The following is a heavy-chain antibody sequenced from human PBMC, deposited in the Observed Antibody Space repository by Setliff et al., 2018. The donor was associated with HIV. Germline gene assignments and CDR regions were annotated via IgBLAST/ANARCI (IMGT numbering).Heavy chain of an antibody. V-gene: IGHV3-30*03. Sequence: GGSLRLSCVASGFIFSDYWMSWVRQAPGKGLEWVTVISYDGKYKFYADSVKDRFTISRDSANTVSLQMNSLRVEDTAVYYCARDMTRRIVGSRRADAFDIWGQGTMVTVSS. CDR3: ARDMTRRIVGSRRADAFDI. CDR1: GFIFSDYW. CDR2: ISYDGKYK. D-gene: IGHD1-26*01. J-gene: IGHJ3*02.